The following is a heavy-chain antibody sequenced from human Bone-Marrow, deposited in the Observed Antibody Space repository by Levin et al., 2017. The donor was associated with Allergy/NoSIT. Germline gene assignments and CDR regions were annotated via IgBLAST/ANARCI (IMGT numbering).Heavy chain of an antibody. CDR2: INNAGTRT. CDR3: AREGEDSTGSHYYYYGLDV. CDR1: GFTFSRSW. D-gene: IGHD3-22*01. Sequence: AGGSLRLSCAGSGFTFSRSWMHWVRQDPGKGLVWISRINNAGTRTKYAASVEGRFTISRDNAKNILYLQMNNLRAADTAVYYCAREGEDSTGSHYYYYGLDVWGQGTTVTVSS. J-gene: IGHJ6*02. V-gene: IGHV3-74*01.